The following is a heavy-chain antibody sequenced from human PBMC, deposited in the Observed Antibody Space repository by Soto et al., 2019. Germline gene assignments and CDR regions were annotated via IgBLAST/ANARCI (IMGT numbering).Heavy chain of an antibody. Sequence: GSLRLSCAASGFTFSSYAMSWVRQAPGKGLEWVSVITGSGDNIYYADSVKGRFAIPRDNSQNTVSLQMNSLRADDTAVYYCARERSGRAEHWGQGTQVTVSS. CDR3: ARERSGRAEH. CDR2: ITGSGDNI. J-gene: IGHJ1*01. CDR1: GFTFSSYA. D-gene: IGHD1-26*01. V-gene: IGHV3-23*01.